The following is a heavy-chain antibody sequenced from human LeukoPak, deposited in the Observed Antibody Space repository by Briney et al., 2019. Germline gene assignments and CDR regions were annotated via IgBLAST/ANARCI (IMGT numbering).Heavy chain of an antibody. CDR1: GGSISSYY. D-gene: IGHD3-22*01. CDR3: ARDRYYDSSGDRSGWFDP. V-gene: IGHV4-59*01. CDR2: IYYSGST. J-gene: IGHJ5*02. Sequence: SETLSLTCTVSGGSISSYYWSWIRQPPGKGLEWIGYIYYSGSTNYNPSLKSRVTISVDTSKNQFSLKLSSVTAADTAVCYCARDRYYDSSGDRSGWFDPWGQGTLVTVSS.